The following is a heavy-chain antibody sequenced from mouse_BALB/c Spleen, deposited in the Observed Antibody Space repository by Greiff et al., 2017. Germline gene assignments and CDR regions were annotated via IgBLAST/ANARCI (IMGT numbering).Heavy chain of an antibody. CDR1: GFTFSSFG. CDR3: ARILGRYYAMDY. CDR2: ISSGSSTI. J-gene: IGHJ4*01. Sequence: EVKLMESGGGLVQPGGSRKLSCAASGFTFSSFGMHWVRQAPEKGLEWVAYISSGSSTIYYADTVKGRFTISRDNPKNTLFLQMTSLRSEDTAMYYCARILGRYYAMDYWGQGTSVTVSS. D-gene: IGHD4-1*01. V-gene: IGHV5-17*02.